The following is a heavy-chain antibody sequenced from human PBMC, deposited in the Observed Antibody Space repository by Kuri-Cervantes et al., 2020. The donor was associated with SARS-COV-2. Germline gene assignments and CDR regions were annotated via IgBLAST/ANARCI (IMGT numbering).Heavy chain of an antibody. CDR3: ARATPSGPTTPGI. Sequence: SVKVSCKASGGTFSSYAISWVRQAPGQGLEWMGRIIPILGIANYAQKFQGRVTITADKSMSTAYMELSSPRSEDTAVYYCARATPSGPTTPGIWGQGTMVTVSS. CDR2: IIPILGIA. D-gene: IGHD3-10*01. V-gene: IGHV1-69*04. J-gene: IGHJ3*02. CDR1: GGTFSSYA.